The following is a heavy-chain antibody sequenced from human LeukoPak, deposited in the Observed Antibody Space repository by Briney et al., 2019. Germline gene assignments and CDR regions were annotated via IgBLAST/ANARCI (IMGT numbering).Heavy chain of an antibody. D-gene: IGHD5-18*01. CDR1: GFTFSSYW. V-gene: IGHV3-7*01. CDR2: IKQDGSEK. CDR3: ARVAGGVIQLWLPYYYYMDV. Sequence: PGGSLRLSCAASGFTFSSYWMSWVRQAPGKGLEWVANIKQDGSEKYYVDSVKGRFTISRDNAKNSLYLQMNSLRAEDTAVYYCARVAGGVIQLWLPYYYYMDVWGKGTTVTISS. J-gene: IGHJ6*03.